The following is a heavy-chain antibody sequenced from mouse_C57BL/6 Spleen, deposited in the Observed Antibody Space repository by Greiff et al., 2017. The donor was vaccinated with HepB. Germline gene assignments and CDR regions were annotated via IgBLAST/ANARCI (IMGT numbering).Heavy chain of an antibody. CDR3: TRSYYGSSYLFDY. V-gene: IGHV1-15*01. D-gene: IGHD1-1*01. Sequence: QVQLQQSGAELVRPGASVTLSCKASGYTFTDYEMHWVKQTPVHGLEWIGAIDPETGGTAYNQKFKGKAILTADKSSSTAYMELRSLTSEDSAVYYCTRSYYGSSYLFDYWGQGTTLTVSS. J-gene: IGHJ2*01. CDR2: IDPETGGT. CDR1: GYTFTDYE.